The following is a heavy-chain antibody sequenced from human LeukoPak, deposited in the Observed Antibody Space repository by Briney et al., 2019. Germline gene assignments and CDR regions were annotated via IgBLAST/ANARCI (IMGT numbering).Heavy chain of an antibody. Sequence: PSETLSLTCTVSGGFISNNNYYWGWIRQPPGKGLEWIGSINYGGSTYYNPSLKSRITISVDTSKNQFSLKLSSVTAADTAVYYCARHSYSSSWYASSWFDPWGQGTLVTVSS. V-gene: IGHV4-39*01. CDR1: GGFISNNNYY. J-gene: IGHJ5*02. CDR3: ARHSYSSSWYASSWFDP. CDR2: INYGGST. D-gene: IGHD6-13*01.